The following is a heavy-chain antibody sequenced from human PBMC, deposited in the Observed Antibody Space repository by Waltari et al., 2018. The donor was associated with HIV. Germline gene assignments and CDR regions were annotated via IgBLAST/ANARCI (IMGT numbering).Heavy chain of an antibody. CDR2: IDPSDSYI. CDR1: GDSFSGSL. Sequence: EVQLVQSGAEVKQPGESLRISCKGFGDSFSGSLTSWVRQMPGKGLEWMGRIDPSDSYINYSPSFQGHVTISADKSINTAYLQWSSLKASDSAMYYCARAQGMTMTVEVAFDIWGQGTMVTVSP. V-gene: IGHV5-10-1*01. CDR3: ARAQGMTMTVEVAFDI. D-gene: IGHD3-22*01. J-gene: IGHJ3*02.